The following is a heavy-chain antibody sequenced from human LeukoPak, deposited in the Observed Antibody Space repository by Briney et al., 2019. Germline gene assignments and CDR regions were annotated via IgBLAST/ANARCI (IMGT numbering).Heavy chain of an antibody. J-gene: IGHJ6*03. Sequence: GGSLRLSCAASGFTFSSYWMSWVRQAPGKGLEWVANIKQDGSEKYYVDSVKGRFTISRDNAKNSLYLQMNSLRAEDTALYYCARETRYSYGPTIESYYYYYYMDVWGKGTTVTVSS. V-gene: IGHV3-7*03. D-gene: IGHD5-18*01. CDR3: ARETRYSYGPTIESYYYYYYMDV. CDR1: GFTFSSYW. CDR2: IKQDGSEK.